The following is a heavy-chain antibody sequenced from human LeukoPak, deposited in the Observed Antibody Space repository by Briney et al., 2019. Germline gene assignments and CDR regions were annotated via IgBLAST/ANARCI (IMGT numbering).Heavy chain of an antibody. Sequence: ASVKVSCKASGYTLTSFGIGWVRQAPGQGLEWMGIINPSGGSTSYAQKFQGRITMTRDTSTSTVYMELSSLRSEDTAVYYCARDYGGYDAKFDYWGQGTLVTVSS. D-gene: IGHD5-12*01. CDR1: GYTLTSFG. CDR2: INPSGGST. J-gene: IGHJ4*02. CDR3: ARDYGGYDAKFDY. V-gene: IGHV1-46*01.